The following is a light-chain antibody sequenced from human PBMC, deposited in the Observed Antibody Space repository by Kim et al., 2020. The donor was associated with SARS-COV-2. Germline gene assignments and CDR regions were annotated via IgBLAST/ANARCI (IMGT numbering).Light chain of an antibody. J-gene: IGLJ3*02. CDR1: SSDVGGYNY. Sequence: PGQSITISCTGTSSDVGGYNYVSWYQQHPGKAPKLMIYDVSKRPSGVSDRFSGSKSGNTASLTISGLQAEDETDYYCSSYTGNTWVFGGGTQLTVL. V-gene: IGLV2-14*04. CDR3: SSYTGNTWV. CDR2: DVS.